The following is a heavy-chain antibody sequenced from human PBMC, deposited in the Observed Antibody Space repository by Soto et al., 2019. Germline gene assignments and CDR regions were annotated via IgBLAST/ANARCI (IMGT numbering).Heavy chain of an antibody. D-gene: IGHD1-26*01. V-gene: IGHV1-8*01. CDR3: ARAAHRRYYYGMDV. J-gene: IGHJ6*02. Sequence: ASVKVSCKASGCTFTSYDINWVRQATGQGLEWMGWMNPNSGNTGYAQKFQGRVTMTRNTSISTAYMELSSLRSEYTAVYYCARAAHRRYYYGMDVWGQGSTVTVSS. CDR1: GCTFTSYD. CDR2: MNPNSGNT.